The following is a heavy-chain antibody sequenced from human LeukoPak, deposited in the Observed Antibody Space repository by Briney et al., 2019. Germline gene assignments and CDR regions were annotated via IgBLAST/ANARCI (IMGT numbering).Heavy chain of an antibody. V-gene: IGHV1-18*01. J-gene: IGHJ5*02. D-gene: IGHD5-18*01. CDR2: ISGYNGNT. CDR1: NYTFSSYG. Sequence: ASVKVSCKAFNYTFSSYGMSWVRQASGQGLEWMGWISGYNGNTKYVQKFQDRVTMTTDTSTTTAYMELKSLRSDDTAVYYCAREDRRYSYGQLIRWFDPWGQGTLVTVSS. CDR3: AREDRRYSYGQLIRWFDP.